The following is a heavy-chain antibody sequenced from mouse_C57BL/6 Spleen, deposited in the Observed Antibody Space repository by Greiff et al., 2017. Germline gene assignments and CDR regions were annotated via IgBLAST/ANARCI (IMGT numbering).Heavy chain of an antibody. CDR2: IDPSDSYT. CDR1: GYTFTSYW. V-gene: IGHV1-69*01. Sequence: QVQLQQPGAELVMPGASVKLSCKASGYTFTSYWMHWVKQRPGQGLEWIREIDPSDSYTNYNQKFKGKSTLTVDKSSSTAYMQLSSLTSEDSAVYYCARARGYSNYDYWGQGTTLTVSS. J-gene: IGHJ2*01. D-gene: IGHD2-5*01. CDR3: ARARGYSNYDY.